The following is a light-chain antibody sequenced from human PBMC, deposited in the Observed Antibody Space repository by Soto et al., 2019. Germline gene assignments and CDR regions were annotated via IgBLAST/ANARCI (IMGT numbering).Light chain of an antibody. CDR3: CSYAGSSTYV. V-gene: IGLV2-23*01. CDR2: EGS. CDR1: NSDVGNYNL. Sequence: QSALAQSASVSGSPGQSITIPCTGSNSDVGNYNLVSWYQQHPGEAPKLMIYEGSKRPSGVSNRFSGSKSGNTASLTISGLQAEDEADYFCCSYAGSSTYVFGTGTKVTVL. J-gene: IGLJ1*01.